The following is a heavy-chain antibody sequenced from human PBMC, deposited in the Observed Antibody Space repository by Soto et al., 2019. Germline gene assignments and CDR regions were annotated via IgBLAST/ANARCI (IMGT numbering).Heavy chain of an antibody. CDR3: ARQEYSTTWYLKY. CDR2: ISDNGERT. J-gene: IGHJ4*02. V-gene: IGHV3-23*01. D-gene: IGHD6-13*01. Sequence: PGGSLRLCCAASGFTFSNYAMTWVRQAPGKGLEWVSAISDNGERTHYADSVKGRFSISRDNSKNTLDLQMNSLRAEDTAVYYCARQEYSTTWYLKYWGQGTLVTVSS. CDR1: GFTFSNYA.